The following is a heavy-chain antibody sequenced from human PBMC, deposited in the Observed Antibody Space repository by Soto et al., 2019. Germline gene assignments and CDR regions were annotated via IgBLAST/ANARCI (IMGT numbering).Heavy chain of an antibody. Sequence: SLTCTVSGGSISSSSYYWGWIRQPPGKGLEWIGSIYYSGSTYYNPSLKSRVTISVDTSKNQFSLRLTSVTAADTAVYYCATHPPYGPLDHWGQGTLVTVSS. D-gene: IGHD4-17*01. CDR2: IYYSGST. V-gene: IGHV4-39*01. CDR3: ATHPPYGPLDH. CDR1: GGSISSSSYY. J-gene: IGHJ4*02.